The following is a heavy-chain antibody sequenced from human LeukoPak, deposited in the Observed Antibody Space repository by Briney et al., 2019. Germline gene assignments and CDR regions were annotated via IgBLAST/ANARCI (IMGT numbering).Heavy chain of an antibody. Sequence: GGSLRLSCAASGFTFSTNYMSWVRQAPGKGLEWVSAIYSGGSPYYADSVKGRFTISRDNSKNTLYLQMNSLRAEDTAVYYCARDLNYYDSSGYGHWGQGTLVTVSS. CDR1: GFTFSTNY. CDR3: ARDLNYYDSSGYGH. CDR2: IYSGGSP. J-gene: IGHJ4*02. V-gene: IGHV3-53*01. D-gene: IGHD3-22*01.